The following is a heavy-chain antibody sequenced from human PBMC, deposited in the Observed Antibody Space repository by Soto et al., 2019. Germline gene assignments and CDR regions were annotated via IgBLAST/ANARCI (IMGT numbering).Heavy chain of an antibody. CDR2: ISGSGGST. Sequence: PGGSLRLSCAASGFTFSSYAMSWVRQAPGKGLEWVSAISGSGGSTYYADSVKGRFTISRDNSKNTLYLQMNSLRAEDTAVYYCAKDLRRYYDILTGYYDSLGYDAFDIWGQGTMVTVSS. CDR1: GFTFSSYA. J-gene: IGHJ3*02. CDR3: AKDLRRYYDILTGYYDSLGYDAFDI. V-gene: IGHV3-23*01. D-gene: IGHD3-9*01.